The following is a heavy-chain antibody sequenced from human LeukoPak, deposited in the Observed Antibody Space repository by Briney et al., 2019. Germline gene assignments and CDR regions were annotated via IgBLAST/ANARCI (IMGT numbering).Heavy chain of an antibody. J-gene: IGHJ4*02. CDR3: VRDLNYYGLDY. CDR2: ISISGNTI. Sequence: GGSLRLSCVASGFNFSDYYMSWIRQAPGKGLEWISYISISGNTIYYADSVKGRFTISRDNAKNSLYLQMNSLRAEDTAVYYCVRDLNYYGLDYWGQGSLVTVSS. D-gene: IGHD3-10*01. V-gene: IGHV3-11*01. CDR1: GFNFSDYY.